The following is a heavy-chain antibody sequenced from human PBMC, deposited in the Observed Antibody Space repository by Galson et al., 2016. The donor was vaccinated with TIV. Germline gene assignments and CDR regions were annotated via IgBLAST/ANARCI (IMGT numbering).Heavy chain of an antibody. J-gene: IGHJ4*02. CDR1: GFTFSSYG. CDR3: ARQWQSYFFDY. V-gene: IGHV3-33*01. Sequence: SLRLSCAASGFTFSSYGMHWVRQTPGKGLEWVAIISYDRSDIYYGDSVKGRFTVSRYNSKNNLYLQLNSLTAEDTAVYYCARQWQSYFFDYWGQGTVVTVSS. D-gene: IGHD6-19*01. CDR2: ISYDRSDI.